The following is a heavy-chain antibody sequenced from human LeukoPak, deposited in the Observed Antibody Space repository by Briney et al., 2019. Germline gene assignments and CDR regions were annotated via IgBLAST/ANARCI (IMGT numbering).Heavy chain of an antibody. J-gene: IGHJ4*02. V-gene: IGHV3-15*01. Sequence: GGSLRLSCAASGFTFTNAWMSWVRQAPGKGLEWVDRIKRKTDGGTTDYAAPVKGRFTISRDDSRNTLDLQMNSLKTEDAAVYYCTTESYSGTYTLDYWGQGTLVTVSS. CDR1: GFTFTNAW. D-gene: IGHD1-26*01. CDR2: IKRKTDGGTT. CDR3: TTESYSGTYTLDY.